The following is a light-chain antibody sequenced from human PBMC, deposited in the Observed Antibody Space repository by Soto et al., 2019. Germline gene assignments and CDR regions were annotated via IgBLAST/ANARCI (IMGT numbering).Light chain of an antibody. CDR3: SSYTSSNTVI. J-gene: IGLJ2*01. CDR2: EVI. Sequence: QSALTQPPSASGSPGQSVTISCTGTSSDIGAYNYVSWYQQHPGKAPKLMIYEVISRPSGISNRFSGSKSGNTASLTISGLQAEDEADYYCSSYTSSNTVIFGGGTKVTVL. V-gene: IGLV2-14*01. CDR1: SSDIGAYNY.